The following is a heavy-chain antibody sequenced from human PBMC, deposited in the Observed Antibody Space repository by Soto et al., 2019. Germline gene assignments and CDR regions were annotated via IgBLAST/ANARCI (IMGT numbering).Heavy chain of an antibody. V-gene: IGHV4-31*03. CDR3: ARASSSERSVEYYYDSSGYYYVNWFDP. CDR1: GGSISSGGYY. D-gene: IGHD3-22*01. Sequence: SETLSLTCTVSGGSISSGGYYWSWLRQHPGKGLEWIGYIYYSGSTYYNPSLKSRVTISVDTSKNQFSLKLSSVTAADTAVYYCARASSSERSVEYYYDSSGYYYVNWFDPWGQGTLVTVSS. CDR2: IYYSGST. J-gene: IGHJ5*02.